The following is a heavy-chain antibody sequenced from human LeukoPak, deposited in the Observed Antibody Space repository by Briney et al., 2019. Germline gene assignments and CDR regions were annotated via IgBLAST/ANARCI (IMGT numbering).Heavy chain of an antibody. D-gene: IGHD3-22*01. CDR3: ARIVVVIRGSLYYFDY. CDR2: ITHSGSP. Sequence: SETLSLTCAVSDYSISSGHYWGWIRQPPGKGLEWIGSITHSGSPQYNPSLKSRLTMSVDTSKNQFSLKLSSVTAADTAVYYCARIVVVIRGSLYYFDYWGRGTLVTVSS. V-gene: IGHV4-38-2*01. CDR1: DYSISSGHY. J-gene: IGHJ4*02.